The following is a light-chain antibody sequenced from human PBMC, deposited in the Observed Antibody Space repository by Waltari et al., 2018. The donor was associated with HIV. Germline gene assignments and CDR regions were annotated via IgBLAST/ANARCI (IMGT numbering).Light chain of an antibody. CDR1: STDAGNFNL. V-gene: IGLV2-23*02. CDR2: EVT. J-gene: IGLJ1*01. CDR3: YSYSDTSSSYV. Sequence: QSALTQPASVSGSPGQPNTISCPGTSTDAGNFNLVPWYQQYPGKAPKLLIYEVTKRPSGASNRFSASKSGNTASLTISGLRAEDEADYYCYSYSDTSSSYVFGTGTKVTVL.